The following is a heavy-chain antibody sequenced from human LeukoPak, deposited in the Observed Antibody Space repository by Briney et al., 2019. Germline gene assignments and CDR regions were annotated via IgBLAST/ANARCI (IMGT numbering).Heavy chain of an antibody. V-gene: IGHV3-11*01. D-gene: IGHD3-16*02. Sequence: GGSLRLSCAASGFTLSDYYMSWIRQAPGKGLEWVSYISSSGSTIYYADSVKGRFTISRDNAKNSLYLQMNSLRAEDTAVYYCARDSIYDYVWGSYRPTFDYWGQGTLVTVSS. CDR2: ISSSGSTI. CDR3: ARDSIYDYVWGSYRPTFDY. CDR1: GFTLSDYY. J-gene: IGHJ4*02.